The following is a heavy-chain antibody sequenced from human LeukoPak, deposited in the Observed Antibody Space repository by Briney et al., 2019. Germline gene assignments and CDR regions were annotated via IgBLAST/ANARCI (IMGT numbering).Heavy chain of an antibody. CDR3: ARVVEYDYFDY. CDR2: IKQDGSEK. CDR1: GFTFSSYW. D-gene: IGHD2-2*01. J-gene: IGHJ4*02. Sequence: QPGGSLRLSCAASGFTFSSYWMSWVRQAPGKGLEWVANIKQDGSEKYYVDSVKGRFTISRDNAKNSLYLQMNSLRAEDTTVYYCARVVEYDYFDYWGQGTLVTVSS. V-gene: IGHV3-7*01.